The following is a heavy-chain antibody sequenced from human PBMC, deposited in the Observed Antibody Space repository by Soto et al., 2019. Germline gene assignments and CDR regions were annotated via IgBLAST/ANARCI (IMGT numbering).Heavy chain of an antibody. D-gene: IGHD3-3*01. CDR2: IWYDGSKK. CDR3: ARDRNDFWNGYFGNQYYYGMDV. CDR1: GFTFSSYG. V-gene: IGHV3-33*01. Sequence: GGSLRLSCAASGFTFSSYGMHWVRQAPGKGLEWVALIWYDGSKKYYADSVKGRLTISRDNSKNTLYLQMNSLRAEDTAVYYCARDRNDFWNGYFGNQYYYGMDVWGQGTTVTVSS. J-gene: IGHJ6*02.